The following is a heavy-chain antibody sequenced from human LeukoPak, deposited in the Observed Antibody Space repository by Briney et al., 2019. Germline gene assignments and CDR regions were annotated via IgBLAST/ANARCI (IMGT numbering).Heavy chain of an antibody. Sequence: GGSLRLSCAASGFTFSSYGMHWVRQAPGKGLEWVAVISYDGSNKYYADSVKGRFTISRDNSKNTLYLQMNSLRAEDTAVYYCAKDLSVVGATTGSSYWGQGTLVTVSS. D-gene: IGHD1-26*01. V-gene: IGHV3-30*18. J-gene: IGHJ4*02. CDR3: AKDLSVVGATTGSSY. CDR1: GFTFSSYG. CDR2: ISYDGSNK.